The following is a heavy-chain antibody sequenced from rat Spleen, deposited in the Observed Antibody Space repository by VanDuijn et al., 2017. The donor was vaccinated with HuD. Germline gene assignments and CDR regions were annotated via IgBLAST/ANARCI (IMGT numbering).Heavy chain of an antibody. D-gene: IGHD1-1*01. Sequence: EVKLVESGGGLVQPGRSLKLSCAASGFNFNDYWMGWVRQAPGKGLEWVSSINADGALTYYPDSVKGRFTVSRDNAKSTLYLQMDSLRSEDTATSSCTRDSSFYYFDYWGQGASVTVSS. CDR1: GFNFNDYW. CDR3: TRDSSFYYFDY. CDR2: INADGALT. J-gene: IGHJ4*01. V-gene: IGHV5-31*01.